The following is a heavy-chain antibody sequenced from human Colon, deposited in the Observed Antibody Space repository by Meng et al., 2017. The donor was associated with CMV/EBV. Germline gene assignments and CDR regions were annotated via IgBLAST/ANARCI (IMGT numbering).Heavy chain of an antibody. CDR1: GFTFSDAW. Sequence: SCVASGFTFSDAWMSWVRQAPGKGLEWVARIKRKTEGGTIDYAAPVKGRFTISGDDSKNTLYLQMNSLRNEDTAMYYCARENDFWTGRLDYYYAMDVWGQGTTVTVSS. D-gene: IGHD3-3*01. CDR2: IKRKTEGGTI. CDR3: ARENDFWTGRLDYYYAMDV. J-gene: IGHJ6*02. V-gene: IGHV3-15*01.